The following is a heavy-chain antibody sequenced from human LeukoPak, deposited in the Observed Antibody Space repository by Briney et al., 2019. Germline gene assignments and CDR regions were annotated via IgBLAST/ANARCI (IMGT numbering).Heavy chain of an antibody. CDR1: GFTFSSYA. CDR2: ISGSGGST. V-gene: IGHV3-23*01. J-gene: IGHJ6*02. Sequence: GGSLRLSCAASGFTFSSYAMSWVRQAPGKGLEWVSAISGSGGSTYYADSVKGRFTISRDNSKNTLYLQMNSLRAKDTAVYYCAKVRYSLRRYYYYYGMDVWGQGTTVTVSS. CDR3: AKVRYSLRRYYYYYGMDV. D-gene: IGHD6-13*01.